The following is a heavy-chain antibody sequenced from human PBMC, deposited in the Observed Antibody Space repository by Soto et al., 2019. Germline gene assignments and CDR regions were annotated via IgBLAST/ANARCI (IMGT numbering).Heavy chain of an antibody. CDR2: IYYTGNT. V-gene: IGHV4-31*03. D-gene: IGHD3-16*01. J-gene: IGHJ4*02. Sequence: QVQLQESGPGLVKPSQTLSLTCNVSGGSISSTTSYWSWIRQVPGEGLEWIGYIYYTGNTYYNPSRKSRFTISVDTSENQFSLKLTSVTVADTAVYYCAREGGDGVDYWGQGTLVTVSS. CDR3: AREGGDGVDY. CDR1: GGSISSTTSY.